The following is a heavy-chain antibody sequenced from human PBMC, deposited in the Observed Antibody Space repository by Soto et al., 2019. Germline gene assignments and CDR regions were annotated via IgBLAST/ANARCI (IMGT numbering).Heavy chain of an antibody. CDR1: GFSLITYG. Sequence: EWQLLESGGGLVQPGGSLRLSCAVSGFSLITYGVTWVRQAPGKGLERVCGVSGGSGVTHYADSVKGRFTITGEESKNTVYLQMHSLRVEDTAVYYCAKWNGYGDFWGQGTLVTVSS. CDR2: VSGGSGVT. CDR3: AKWNGYGDF. J-gene: IGHJ4*02. D-gene: IGHD1-1*01. V-gene: IGHV3-23*01.